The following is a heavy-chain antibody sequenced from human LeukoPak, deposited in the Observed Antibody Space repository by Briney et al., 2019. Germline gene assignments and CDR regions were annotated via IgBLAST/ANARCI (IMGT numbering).Heavy chain of an antibody. CDR3: ARSSRPITMIVVAPGA. V-gene: IGHV1-3*01. D-gene: IGHD3-22*01. CDR2: INAGNGNT. J-gene: IGHJ4*02. Sequence: ASVKVSCKASGYTSTSYAMHWVRQAPGQRLEWMGWINAGNGNTKYSQKFQGRVTITRDTSASTAYMELSSLRSEDTAVYYCARSSRPITMIVVAPGAWGQGTLVTVSS. CDR1: GYTSTSYA.